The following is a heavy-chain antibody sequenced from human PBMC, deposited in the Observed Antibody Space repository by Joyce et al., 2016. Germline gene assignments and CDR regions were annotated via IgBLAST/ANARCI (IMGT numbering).Heavy chain of an antibody. Sequence: QVQLVQSGSELKKPGASVKVSCMASGYTFTNYAINWVRQAPGQGLEWMGWINTNTGNPTYAQCFTGRFVFSLDTAVTTAYLQISSLKTEDSSVYYCAVLGASAGSGFDYWGQGTLVTVSS. D-gene: IGHD6-13*01. J-gene: IGHJ4*02. CDR1: GYTFTNYA. V-gene: IGHV7-4-1*02. CDR2: INTNTGNP. CDR3: AVLGASAGSGFDY.